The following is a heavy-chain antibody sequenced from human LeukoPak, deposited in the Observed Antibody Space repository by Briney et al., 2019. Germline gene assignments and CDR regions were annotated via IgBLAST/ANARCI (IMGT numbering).Heavy chain of an antibody. CDR3: ARAARYCSSTTCYSPFDP. D-gene: IGHD2-2*01. J-gene: IGHJ5*02. CDR2: IFYSGST. CDR1: GGSISSGGYY. V-gene: IGHV4-31*03. Sequence: SQTLSLTCTVSGGSISSGGYYWSWIRQHPGKGLERIGYIFYSGSTYYNPSLKSRVTISVDTSKNQFSLELSSVSAADTAVYYCARAARYCSSTTCYSPFDPWGQGTLVTVSS.